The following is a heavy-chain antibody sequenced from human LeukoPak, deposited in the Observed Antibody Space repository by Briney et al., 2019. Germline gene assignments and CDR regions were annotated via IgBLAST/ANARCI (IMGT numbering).Heavy chain of an antibody. J-gene: IGHJ4*02. CDR1: GYTFTSYY. V-gene: IGHV1-46*01. D-gene: IGHD1-26*01. CDR3: AREATDYFDY. CDR2: INPSGGST. Sequence: GASVKVSCKASGYTFTSYYMHWVRQAPGQGLERMGIINPSGGSTSYAQKFQGRVTITRDTSASTAYMELSSLRSEDTAVYYCAREATDYFDYWGQGTLVTVSS.